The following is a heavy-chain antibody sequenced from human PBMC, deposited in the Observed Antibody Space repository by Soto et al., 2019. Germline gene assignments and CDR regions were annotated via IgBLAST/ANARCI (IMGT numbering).Heavy chain of an antibody. CDR2: INHSGST. Sequence: PSETLSLTCAVYGGSFSGYYWSWLRQPPGKGLEWIGEINHSGSTNYNPSLKSRVTISVDTSKNQFSLKLSSVTAADTAVYYCARGPLRGRISGYSYGYLGNWFDPWGQGTLVTVSS. CDR1: GGSFSGYY. CDR3: ARGPLRGRISGYSYGYLGNWFDP. V-gene: IGHV4-34*01. J-gene: IGHJ5*02. D-gene: IGHD5-18*01.